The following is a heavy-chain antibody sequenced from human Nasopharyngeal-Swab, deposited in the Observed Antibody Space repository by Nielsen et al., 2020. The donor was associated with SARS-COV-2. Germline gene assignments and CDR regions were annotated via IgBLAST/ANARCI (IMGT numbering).Heavy chain of an antibody. V-gene: IGHV4-39*01. CDR2: MSYRGVT. J-gene: IGHJ4*02. Sequence: WIRQPPGKGLEWIGSMSYRGVTFYNPSLRNRVTLSVDTSKNLLSLKLDSETAADTALYYCARHSRVTTVVVVTLFDFWGQGIQVTVSS. CDR3: ARHSRVTTVVVVTLFDF. D-gene: IGHD3-22*01.